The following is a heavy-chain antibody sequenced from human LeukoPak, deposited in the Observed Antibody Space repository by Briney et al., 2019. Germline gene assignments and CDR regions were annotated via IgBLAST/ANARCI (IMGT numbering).Heavy chain of an antibody. Sequence: GGSLRLSCAASGFTFSTYGMHWVRQAPGKGLEWVAVVWYDGSNIHYVDSVKGRFTISRDNSKSTLYLQMNCLTAEDLAVYYCARGCCSGTYYFDYWGQGTLVTVSS. V-gene: IGHV3-33*01. CDR1: GFTFSTYG. D-gene: IGHD2-15*01. CDR2: VWYDGSNI. J-gene: IGHJ4*02. CDR3: ARGCCSGTYYFDY.